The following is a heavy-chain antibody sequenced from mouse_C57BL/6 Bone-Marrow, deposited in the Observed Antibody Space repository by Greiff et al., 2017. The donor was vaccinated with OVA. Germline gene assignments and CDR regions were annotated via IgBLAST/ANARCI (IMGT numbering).Heavy chain of an antibody. CDR3: ASQLLYYYAMDY. Sequence: QVQLQQPGAELVKPGASGKLSCKASGEKGTSYWMKWVQQRPGQGLEWIGMIHPNSGSTNYNEKFKSKATLTVDKSSSTAYMQLSSLTSEDSAVYYCASQLLYYYAMDYWCQGTAVTVSS. CDR2: IHPNSGST. V-gene: IGHV1-64*01. D-gene: IGHD4-1*02. CDR1: GEKGTSYW. J-gene: IGHJ4*01.